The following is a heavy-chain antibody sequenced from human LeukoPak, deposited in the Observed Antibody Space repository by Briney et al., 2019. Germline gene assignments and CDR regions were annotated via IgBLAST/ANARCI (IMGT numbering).Heavy chain of an antibody. CDR1: GYTFTGYY. D-gene: IGHD1-26*01. CDR2: INPSGGST. Sequence: GASVKVSCKASGYTFTGYYMHWVRQAPGQGLEWMGIINPSGGSTSYAQKFQGRVTMTRDTSTSTVYMELSSLRSEDTAVYYCARVESWEHSGSSQDAFDIWGQGTMVTVSS. CDR3: ARVESWEHSGSSQDAFDI. V-gene: IGHV1-46*01. J-gene: IGHJ3*02.